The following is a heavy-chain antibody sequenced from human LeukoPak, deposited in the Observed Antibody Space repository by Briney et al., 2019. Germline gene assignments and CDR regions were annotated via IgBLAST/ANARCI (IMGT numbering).Heavy chain of an antibody. CDR2: ISYDGRNE. Sequence: QTGGSLRLSCVASGFTFSDYGMLWVRQPPGKGLEWVAVISYDGRNEHYADSVKGRFTISRDNSKNSLYLQMNSLRAEDTAVYYCARDRGYCRGTTCYAYYFDSWGQGTLVTVSS. D-gene: IGHD2-2*01. V-gene: IGHV3-30*03. CDR1: GFTFSDYG. CDR3: ARDRGYCRGTTCYAYYFDS. J-gene: IGHJ4*02.